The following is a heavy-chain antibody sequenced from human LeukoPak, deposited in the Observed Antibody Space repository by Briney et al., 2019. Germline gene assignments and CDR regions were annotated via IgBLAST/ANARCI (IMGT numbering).Heavy chain of an antibody. CDR2: INPNSGGT. D-gene: IGHD3-10*01. Sequence: ASVKVSCKASGYTFTGYYMHWVRQAPGQGLEWMGWINPNSGGTNYAQKFQGRVTMTRDTSISTAYMELSRLRSDDTAVYYCANRSPLTNRGYLQPWGQGPLVTVSS. CDR1: GYTFTGYY. CDR3: ANRSPLTNRGYLQP. J-gene: IGHJ1*01. V-gene: IGHV1-2*02.